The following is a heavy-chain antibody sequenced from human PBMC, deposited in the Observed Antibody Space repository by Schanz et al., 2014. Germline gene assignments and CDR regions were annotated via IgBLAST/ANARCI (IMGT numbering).Heavy chain of an antibody. CDR3: ARLGSPHCATSDCHHDWFGP. D-gene: IGHD1-26*01. CDR1: GGSISTYY. CDR2: IYYTGTT. Sequence: QVQLQESGPGVVKPSETLSLTCTVSGGSISTYYWSWIRQSPGKGLEWIGYIYYTGTTNYNPSLKRGPPISVDPPKTHSPGPLVPVPAADTAVYYCARLGSPHCATSDCHHDWFGPWGQGTQVTVSS. V-gene: IGHV4-59*08. J-gene: IGHJ5*02.